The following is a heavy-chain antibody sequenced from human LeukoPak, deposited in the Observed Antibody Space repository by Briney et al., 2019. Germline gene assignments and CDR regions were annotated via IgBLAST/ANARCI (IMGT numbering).Heavy chain of an antibody. CDR2: INPNSGGT. J-gene: IGHJ4*02. D-gene: IGHD6-6*01. Sequence: ASVKVSCKASGYTFTGYYMHWMRQAPGQGLEWMGWINPNSGGTNYAQKFQGRVTMTRDTSISTAYMELSRLRSDDTAVYYCARDTVDSSSSGGFDYWGQGTLVTVSS. CDR3: ARDTVDSSSSGGFDY. V-gene: IGHV1-2*02. CDR1: GYTFTGYY.